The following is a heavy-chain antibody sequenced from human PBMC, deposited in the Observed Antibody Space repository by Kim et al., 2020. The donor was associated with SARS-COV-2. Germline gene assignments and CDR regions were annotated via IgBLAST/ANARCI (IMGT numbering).Heavy chain of an antibody. J-gene: IGHJ6*02. V-gene: IGHV3-30*18. CDR3: AKGGTYSSSWNGGGDGMDV. Sequence: GGSLRLSCAASGFTSNSDGMHWVRQVPSKVLGWVAVISYDVNNNYYADSVKGRFTISRDKSKSTLYLQMNSLKAEDTAVYYCAKGGTYSSSWNGGGDGMDVWGQGTMVTGSS. CDR1: GFTSNSDG. D-gene: IGHD6-13*01. CDR2: ISYDVNNN.